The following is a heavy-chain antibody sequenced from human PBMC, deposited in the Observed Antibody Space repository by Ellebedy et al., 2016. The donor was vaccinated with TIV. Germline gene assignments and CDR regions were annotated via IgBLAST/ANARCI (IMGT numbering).Heavy chain of an antibody. CDR1: GFTLSYYT. V-gene: IGHV3-74*01. J-gene: IGHJ4*02. D-gene: IGHD3-22*01. CDR3: ARGHYYDSSGYYGH. CDR2: INSDGSST. Sequence: PGGSLRLSCAASGFTLSYYTLNWVRQAPGKGLVWVSRINSDGSSTSYADSVKGRFTISRDNAKNTLYLQMNSLRAEDTAVYYCARGHYYDSSGYYGHWGQGTLVTVSS.